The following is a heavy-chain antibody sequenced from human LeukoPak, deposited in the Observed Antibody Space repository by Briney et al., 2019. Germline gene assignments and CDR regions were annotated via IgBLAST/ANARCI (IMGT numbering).Heavy chain of an antibody. CDR1: GFTFNNYG. CDR2: IKIDGNNK. CDR3: ATYRQVRLPFES. V-gene: IGHV3-30*02. D-gene: IGHD4-17*01. Sequence: GGSLRLSCAASGFTFNNYGMHWVRQAPGRGLEWLAFIKIDGNNKYYADSVKGRFTISRDNSKSTLSLQMNTLRAEDTAIYYCATYRQVRLPFESWGQGTLVTVSS. J-gene: IGHJ4*02.